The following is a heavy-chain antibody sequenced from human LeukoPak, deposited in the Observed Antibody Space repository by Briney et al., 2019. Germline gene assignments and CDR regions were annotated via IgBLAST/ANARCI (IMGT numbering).Heavy chain of an antibody. J-gene: IGHJ5*02. CDR1: GFTFSTYN. V-gene: IGHV3-48*01. CDR2: ISSSSNTI. CDR3: ARAALTTVTTSSLDP. Sequence: PGGSLRLSCAASGFTFSTYNMNWVRHAPGKGLECVSYISSSSNTIYYADSVKGRFTISRDNAKNSLYLQMNSLRAEDTAVYYCARAALTTVTTSSLDPWGQGTLVTVSS. D-gene: IGHD4-17*01.